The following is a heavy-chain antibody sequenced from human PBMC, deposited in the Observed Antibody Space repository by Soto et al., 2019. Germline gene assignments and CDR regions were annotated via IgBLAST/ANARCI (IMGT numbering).Heavy chain of an antibody. D-gene: IGHD3-22*01. J-gene: IGHJ4*02. CDR3: AREVLYYDSSGYYYGYFDY. CDR1: GDSVSSNSAA. V-gene: IGHV6-1*01. Sequence: QSQTLSLTCAISGDSVSSNSAAWNWIRQSPSRGLEWLGRTYYRSKWYNDYAVSVKSRITINPDTSKNQFSLQLNSVTPEDTAVYYCAREVLYYDSSGYYYGYFDYWGQGTLVTVSS. CDR2: TYYRSKWYN.